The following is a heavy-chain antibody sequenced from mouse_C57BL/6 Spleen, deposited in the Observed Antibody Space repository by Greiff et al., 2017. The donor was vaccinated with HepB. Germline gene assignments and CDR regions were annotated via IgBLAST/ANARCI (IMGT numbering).Heavy chain of an antibody. J-gene: IGHJ2*01. V-gene: IGHV5-9-1*02. CDR2: ISSGGDYI. CDR3: TREGSNWSFDY. Sequence: EVHLVESGEGLVKPGGSLKLSCAASGFTFSSYAMSWVRQTPEKRLEWVAYISSGGDYIYYADTVKGRFTISRDNARNTLYLQMSSLKSEDTAMYYCTREGSNWSFDYWGQGTTLTVSS. D-gene: IGHD2-5*01. CDR1: GFTFSSYA.